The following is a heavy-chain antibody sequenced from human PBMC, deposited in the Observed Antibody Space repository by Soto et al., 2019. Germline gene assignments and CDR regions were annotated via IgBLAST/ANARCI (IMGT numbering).Heavy chain of an antibody. CDR3: ARHGCISTSCYAPVPPVLDY. Sequence: SETLSLTYAVNGGSLSGYYWGWIRQNPGKELEWIGSIYYSGSTYYNPSLKSRVTISVDTSKNQFSLKLSSVTAADTAVYYCARHGCISTSCYAPVPPVLDYWGQGTLVTVSS. CDR1: GGSLSGYY. CDR2: IYYSGST. J-gene: IGHJ4*02. D-gene: IGHD2-2*01. V-gene: IGHV4-39*01.